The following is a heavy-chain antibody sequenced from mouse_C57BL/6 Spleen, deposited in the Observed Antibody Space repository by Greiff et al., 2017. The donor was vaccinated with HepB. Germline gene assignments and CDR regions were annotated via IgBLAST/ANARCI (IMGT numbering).Heavy chain of an antibody. CDR3: ARLPTFDY. CDR2: IYPSDSET. J-gene: IGHJ2*01. V-gene: IGHV1-61*01. Sequence: VQLQQPGAELVRPGSSVKLSCKASGYTFTSYWMDWVKQRPGQGLEWIGNIYPSDSETHYNQKFKDKATLTVDKSSSTAYMQLSSLTSEDSAVYYCARLPTFDYWGQGTTLTVSS. D-gene: IGHD4-1*02. CDR1: GYTFTSYW.